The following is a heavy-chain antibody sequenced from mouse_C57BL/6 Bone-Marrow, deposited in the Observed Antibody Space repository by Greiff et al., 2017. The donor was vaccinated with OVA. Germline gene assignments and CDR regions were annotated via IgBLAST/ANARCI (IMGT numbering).Heavy chain of an antibody. V-gene: IGHV5-4*01. J-gene: IGHJ4*01. Sequence: DVKLVESGGGLVKPGGSLKLSCAASGFTFSSYAMSWVRQTPEKRLEWVATISDGGSYTYYPDNVKGRFTISRDNAKNNLYLQMSHLKSEDTAMYYCAREGYYYDAMDYWGQGTSVTVSS. D-gene: IGHD1-1*01. CDR3: AREGYYYDAMDY. CDR2: ISDGGSYT. CDR1: GFTFSSYA.